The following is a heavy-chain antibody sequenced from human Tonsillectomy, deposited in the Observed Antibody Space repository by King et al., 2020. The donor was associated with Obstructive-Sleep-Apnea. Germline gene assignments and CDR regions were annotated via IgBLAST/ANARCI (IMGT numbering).Heavy chain of an antibody. V-gene: IGHV3-30*18. CDR2: ISHDGSNN. CDR3: AKVVVPAATYDAFDI. J-gene: IGHJ3*02. Sequence: VQLVESGGGVVQPGRSLRLSCAASRFTVSSYGMHWVRQAPGKGLEWVAVISHDGSNNYYADCVKGRLTNSRDNSKNTLYLPMNSLRAEDTAVYYCAKVVVPAATYDAFDIWGRGTMVAVSS. D-gene: IGHD2-2*01. CDR1: RFTVSSYG.